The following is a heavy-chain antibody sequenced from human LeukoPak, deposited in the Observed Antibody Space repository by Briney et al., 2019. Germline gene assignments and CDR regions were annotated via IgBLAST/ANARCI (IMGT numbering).Heavy chain of an antibody. Sequence: PGGSLRLSCAASGFTFDDYAMHWVRQAPGKGLEWVSLISWDGGSTYYADSVKGRFTISRDNSKNSLYLQMNSLRAEDTALYYCARSPSRNWFDPWGQGTLVTVSS. V-gene: IGHV3-43D*03. CDR2: ISWDGGST. CDR1: GFTFDDYA. J-gene: IGHJ5*02. CDR3: ARSPSRNWFDP.